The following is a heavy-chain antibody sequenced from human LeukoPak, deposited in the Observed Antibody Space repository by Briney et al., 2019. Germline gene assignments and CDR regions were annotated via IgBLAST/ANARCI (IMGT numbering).Heavy chain of an antibody. D-gene: IGHD3-16*02. Sequence: GGSLRHSCAASGFTFSSYAMSWVRQAPGKGLEWVSAISGSGGSTYYADSVKGRFTISRDNSKNTLYLQMNSLRAEDTAVYYCAKSPRRLEFGGVIVILDYWGQGTLVTVSS. V-gene: IGHV3-23*01. CDR1: GFTFSSYA. J-gene: IGHJ4*02. CDR2: ISGSGGST. CDR3: AKSPRRLEFGGVIVILDY.